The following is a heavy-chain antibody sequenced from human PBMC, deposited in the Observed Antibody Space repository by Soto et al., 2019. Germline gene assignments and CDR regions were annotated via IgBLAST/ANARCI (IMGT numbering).Heavy chain of an antibody. CDR1: GFTFSSYS. D-gene: IGHD3-3*01. CDR3: AREPPYYEFWSSSGGLNGFDP. Sequence: PGGSLRLSCAASGFTFSSYSMNWVRQAPGKGLEWVSYISSSSSTIYYADSVKGRFTISRDNAKNSLYLQMNSLRDEDTAVYYCAREPPYYEFWSSSGGLNGFDPWGQGNLVTVSS. V-gene: IGHV3-48*02. J-gene: IGHJ5*02. CDR2: ISSSSSTI.